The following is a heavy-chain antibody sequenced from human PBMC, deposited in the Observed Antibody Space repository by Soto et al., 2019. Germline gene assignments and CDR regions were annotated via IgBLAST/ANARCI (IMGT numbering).Heavy chain of an antibody. J-gene: IGHJ6*02. CDR3: VRLATAPSRDLSYHYFSLDV. CDR2: IYPFDSDT. D-gene: IGHD2-2*01. V-gene: IGHV5-51*01. CDR1: EYTFSNYW. Sequence: DVQLVQSGTEVKKPGESLKISCQGPEYTFSNYWIGWVRQMPGKGLEWMGIIYPFDSDTRYNPSFQGQVTISADKSINTAYLHWRSLKASDTAMYCCVRLATAPSRDLSYHYFSLDVWGLGTSVTVSS.